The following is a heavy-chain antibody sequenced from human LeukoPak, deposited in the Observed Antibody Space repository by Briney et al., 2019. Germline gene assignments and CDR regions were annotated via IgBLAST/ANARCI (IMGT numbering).Heavy chain of an antibody. CDR1: GAPINNYY. CDR3: AGRDY. CDR2: VYTSGST. Sequence: SETLSLTCTVSGAPINNYYWSWIRQPAGKGLEWIGRVYTSGSTNYNPSFRSRVTMSVDKSKNQLSLKLTSVTAADTAVYYCAGRDYWGQGTLVTVSS. V-gene: IGHV4-4*07. J-gene: IGHJ4*02.